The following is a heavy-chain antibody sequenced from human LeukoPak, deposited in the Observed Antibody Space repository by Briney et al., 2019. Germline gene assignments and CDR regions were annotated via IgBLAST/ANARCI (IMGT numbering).Heavy chain of an antibody. J-gene: IGHJ3*02. D-gene: IGHD3-22*01. CDR3: AKGWGTYYYDSTFDI. Sequence: GGSLRLSCAASGFTFSSYAMSWVRQAPGKGLEWVAVISYDGSNKYYADSVKGRFTISRDNSKNTLYLQMNSLRAEDTAVYYCAKGWGTYYYDSTFDIWCQGTMVTVSS. CDR2: ISYDGSNK. V-gene: IGHV3-30*18. CDR1: GFTFSSYA.